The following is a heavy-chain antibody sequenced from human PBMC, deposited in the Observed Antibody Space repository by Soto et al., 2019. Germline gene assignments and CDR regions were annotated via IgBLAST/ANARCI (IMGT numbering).Heavy chain of an antibody. CDR3: AKDASCYSCGA. J-gene: IGHJ4*02. V-gene: IGHV4-39*01. CDR2: IRYGGSA. Sequence: SETLSLTCAVSGGSISSSNFYWGWFRQPPGKGLVWIGSIRYGGSAYYSPSLESRVTISVDTSKNQFSLSVRSVSAADTAVYYCAKDASCYSCGAWGQGALVTVSS. CDR1: GGSISSSNFY. D-gene: IGHD2-15*01.